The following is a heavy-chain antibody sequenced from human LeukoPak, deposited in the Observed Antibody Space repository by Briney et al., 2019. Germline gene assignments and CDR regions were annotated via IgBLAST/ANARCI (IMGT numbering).Heavy chain of an antibody. J-gene: IGHJ4*02. CDR3: ARERGWYSGSYMDY. V-gene: IGHV4-59*01. CDR1: GGSISSYY. Sequence: SETLSLTCTVSGGSISSYYWSWIRQPPGKGLEWIGNIYYSGSTNYNPSLKRRVTISVDTSKNQFSLKLSSVTAADTAVYYCARERGWYSGSYMDYWGQGTLVTVSS. CDR2: IYYSGST. D-gene: IGHD1-26*01.